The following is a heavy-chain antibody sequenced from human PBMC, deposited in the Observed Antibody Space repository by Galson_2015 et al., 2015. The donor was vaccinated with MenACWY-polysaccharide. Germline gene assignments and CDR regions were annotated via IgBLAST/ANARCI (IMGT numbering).Heavy chain of an antibody. CDR3: ARIIARKYTFADS. CDR2: MNPNSGNT. D-gene: IGHD2-21*01. J-gene: IGHJ4*02. CDR1: GYKFTNYD. V-gene: IGHV1-8*01. Sequence: SVKVSCKASGYKFTNYDINWVRQASGQGLEWMGWMNPNSGNTGYAQNFQGRVTMTSNSAVTTAYLELRSLRSEDTAVYYCARIIARKYTFADSWGQGTLVTASS.